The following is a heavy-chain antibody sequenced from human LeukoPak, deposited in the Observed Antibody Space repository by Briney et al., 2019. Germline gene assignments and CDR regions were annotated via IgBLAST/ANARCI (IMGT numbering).Heavy chain of an antibody. CDR2: IYPGDSDT. CDR3: ARHTQGYCSGGSCYSAYYYYMDV. Sequence: GESLKISCKGSGYSFTSYWIGWVRQVPGKGLEWMGIIYPGDSDTRYSPSFQCQVTISADQSISTAYLQWSSLKASDTAMYCCARHTQGYCSGGSCYSAYYYYMDVWGKGTTVTISS. J-gene: IGHJ6*03. D-gene: IGHD2-15*01. V-gene: IGHV5-51*01. CDR1: GYSFTSYW.